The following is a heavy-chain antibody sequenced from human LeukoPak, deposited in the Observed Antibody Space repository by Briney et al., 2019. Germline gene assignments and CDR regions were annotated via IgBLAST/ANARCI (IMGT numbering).Heavy chain of an antibody. Sequence: SQTLSLTCTVSGGSISSGSYYWSWIRQPPGKGLEWIGYIYYSGSTNYNPSLKSRVTISVDTSKNQFSLKLSSVTAADTAVYYCASCSGGSCPYGEYFQHWGQGTLVTVSS. CDR3: ASCSGGSCPYGEYFQH. V-gene: IGHV4-61*01. J-gene: IGHJ1*01. CDR2: IYYSGST. D-gene: IGHD2-15*01. CDR1: GGSISSGSYY.